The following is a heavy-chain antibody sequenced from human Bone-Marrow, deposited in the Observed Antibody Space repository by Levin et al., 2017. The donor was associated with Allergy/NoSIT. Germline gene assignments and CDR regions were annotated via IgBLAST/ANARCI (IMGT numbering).Heavy chain of an antibody. Sequence: GASVKVSCKASGGTFNRYIISWVRQAPGQGLEWMGGIIPIYNTTKYAQKFHGRVTIIAEDSTGTGYMELSSLTSEDTAVYYCARDGLGYCSGDDCLDAFDIWGQGTMVIVSS. CDR3: ARDGLGYCSGDDCLDAFDI. V-gene: IGHV1-69*13. D-gene: IGHD2-15*01. CDR1: GGTFNRYI. J-gene: IGHJ3*02. CDR2: IIPIYNTT.